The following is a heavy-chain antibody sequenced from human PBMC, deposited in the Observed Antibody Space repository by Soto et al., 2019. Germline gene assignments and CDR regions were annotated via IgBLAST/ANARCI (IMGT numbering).Heavy chain of an antibody. J-gene: IGHJ4*02. Sequence: VKVSCKASGYTFTSYGISWVRQAPGQGLEWMGWISAYNGNTNYAQKLQGRVTMTTDTSTSTAYMELRSLRSDDTAVYYCAREKYYYDSSGPHLDYWGQGTLVTVSS. V-gene: IGHV1-18*01. CDR2: ISAYNGNT. D-gene: IGHD3-22*01. CDR3: AREKYYYDSSGPHLDY. CDR1: GYTFTSYG.